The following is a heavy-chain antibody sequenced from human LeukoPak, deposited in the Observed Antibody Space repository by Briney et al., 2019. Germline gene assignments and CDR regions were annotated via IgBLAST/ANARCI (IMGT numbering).Heavy chain of an antibody. J-gene: IGHJ6*02. D-gene: IGHD6-25*01. CDR1: GFTFSGYW. CDR2: IDEDGSST. CDR3: TRSGGMDV. V-gene: IGHV3-74*01. Sequence: PGGSLRLSCAASGFTFSGYWMHWVRQAPGKGLVWVSRIDEDGSSTSYADSVKGRFTISRDNGKNTVYLQMNSLRGEDTAIYYCTRSGGMDVWGQGATVTVSS.